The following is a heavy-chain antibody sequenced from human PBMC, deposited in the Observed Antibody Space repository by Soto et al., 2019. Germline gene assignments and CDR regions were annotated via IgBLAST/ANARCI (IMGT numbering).Heavy chain of an antibody. CDR3: ARHLSTPGTRGFDS. V-gene: IGHV4-4*02. CDR1: SGSISSANW. J-gene: IGHJ4*02. Sequence: QVQLQESGPGLVKPSGTLSLTCAVSSGSISSANWWSWVRQPPGKGLEWIGEIYLGGTTNYNPSLKSRVTMSIDNYKNQFFLNLASVTAADTAVYYCARHLSTPGTRGFDSWGQGTLVTVPS. CDR2: IYLGGTT.